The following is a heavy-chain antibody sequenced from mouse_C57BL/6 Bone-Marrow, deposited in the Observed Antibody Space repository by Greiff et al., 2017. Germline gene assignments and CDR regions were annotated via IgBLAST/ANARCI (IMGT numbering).Heavy chain of an antibody. CDR3: AREGYLYAMDY. CDR2: ISSGSSTI. V-gene: IGHV5-17*01. CDR1: GFTFSDYG. J-gene: IGHJ4*01. Sequence: EVKLMESGGGLVKPGGSLKLSCAASGFTFSDYGMHWVRQAPEKGLEWVAYISSGSSTIYYADTVKGRFTISRDNAKNTLFLQMTSLRSEDTAMYYCAREGYLYAMDYWGQGTSVTVSS. D-gene: IGHD2-2*01.